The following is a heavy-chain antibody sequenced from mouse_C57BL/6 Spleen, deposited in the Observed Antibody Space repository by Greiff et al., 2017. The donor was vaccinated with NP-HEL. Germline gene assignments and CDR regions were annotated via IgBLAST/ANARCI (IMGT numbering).Heavy chain of an antibody. CDR1: GYTFTDYY. V-gene: IGHV1-26*01. CDR2: INPNNGGT. CDR3: ATPNYYGSREFAY. D-gene: IGHD1-1*01. J-gene: IGHJ3*01. Sequence: EVQLQQSGPELVKPGASVKISCKASGYTFTDYYMNWVKQSHGKSLEWIGDINPNNGGTRYNQKFKGKATLTVDKSSSTAYMELRSLTSEDSAVDYCATPNYYGSREFAYWGQGTLVTVSA.